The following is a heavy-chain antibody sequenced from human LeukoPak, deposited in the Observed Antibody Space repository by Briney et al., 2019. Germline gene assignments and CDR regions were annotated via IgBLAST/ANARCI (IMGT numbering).Heavy chain of an antibody. V-gene: IGHV4-39*06. CDR1: GGSISSSSYY. D-gene: IGHD3-10*01. J-gene: IGHJ4*02. Sequence: PSETLSLTCTVSGGSISSSSYYWSWIRQPPGKGLEWIGEINHSGSTNYNPSLKSRVTISVDTSKNQFPLKLSSVTAADTAVYYCARLGRITMVRGVIRDYWGQGTLVTVSS. CDR3: ARLGRITMVRGVIRDY. CDR2: INHSGST.